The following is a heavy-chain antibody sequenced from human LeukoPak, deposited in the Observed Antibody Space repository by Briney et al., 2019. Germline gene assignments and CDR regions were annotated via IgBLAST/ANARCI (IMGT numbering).Heavy chain of an antibody. D-gene: IGHD1-20*01. CDR2: ISYDGSNK. J-gene: IGHJ6*02. V-gene: IGHV3-30*04. CDR1: GFTFSSYA. Sequence: GRSLRLSCAASGFTFSSYAMHWVRPAPGKGLEWVAVISYDGSNKYYADSVKGRFTISRDNSKNTLYLQMNSLRAEDTAVYYCARDLTGTNYYYYGMGVWGQGTTVTVSS. CDR3: ARDLTGTNYYYYGMGV.